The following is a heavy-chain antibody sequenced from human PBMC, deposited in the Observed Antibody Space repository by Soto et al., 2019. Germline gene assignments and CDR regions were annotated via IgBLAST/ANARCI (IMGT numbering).Heavy chain of an antibody. CDR3: ATLPGVISLSDFDY. V-gene: IGHV1-8*01. CDR1: GYTFSSYD. D-gene: IGHD3-10*01. CDR2: MNPNSGNT. Sequence: GASVKVSCKASGYTFSSYDINWVRQATGQGLEWMGWMNPNSGNTGYAQKFQGRVTMTRDTSTSTVYMELSSLRSEDTAVYYCATLPGVISLSDFDYWGQGTLVTVSS. J-gene: IGHJ4*02.